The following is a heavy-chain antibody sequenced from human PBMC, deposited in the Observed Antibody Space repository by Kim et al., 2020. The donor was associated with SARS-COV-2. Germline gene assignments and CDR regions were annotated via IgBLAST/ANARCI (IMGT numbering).Heavy chain of an antibody. V-gene: IGHV4-34*01. CDR1: GGSFSGYY. CDR3: ARGRIAVAGFTPRYYFDY. Sequence: SETLSLTCAVYGGSFSGYYWSWIRQPPGKGLEWIGEINHSGSTNYNPSLKSRVTISVDTSKNQFSLKLSSVTAADTAVYYCARGRIAVAGFTPRYYFDYWGQGTLVTVSS. CDR2: INHSGST. J-gene: IGHJ4*02. D-gene: IGHD6-19*01.